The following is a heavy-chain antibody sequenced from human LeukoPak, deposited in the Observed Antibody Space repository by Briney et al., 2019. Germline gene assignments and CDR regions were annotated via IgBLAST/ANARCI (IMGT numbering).Heavy chain of an antibody. CDR2: ISSSSSTI. CDR3: ARPSAGYGDVDAFDI. Sequence: GGSLRLSCAASGFTFSSYSMNWVRQAPGKGLEWVSYISSSSSTIYYADSVKGRFTISRDNAKNSLYLQMNSLRAEDTAVYYCARPSAGYGDVDAFDIWGQGTMVTVSS. J-gene: IGHJ3*02. CDR1: GFTFSSYS. V-gene: IGHV3-48*04. D-gene: IGHD4-17*01.